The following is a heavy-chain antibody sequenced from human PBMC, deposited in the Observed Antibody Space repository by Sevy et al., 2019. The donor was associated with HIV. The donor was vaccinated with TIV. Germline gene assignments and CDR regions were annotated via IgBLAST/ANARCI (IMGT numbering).Heavy chain of an antibody. CDR3: ARDDRPSGWLFDY. V-gene: IGHV3-7*01. Sequence: GGSLRLSCAASGFTFSSYWMTWVRQAPGKGLEWVANINRDGSTKNYVDSVKGRFTISRDNAKNSLYLEMNSLRAKDTAVYYCARDDRPSGWLFDYWDQGTLVTVSS. J-gene: IGHJ4*02. CDR2: INRDGSTK. CDR1: GFTFSSYW. D-gene: IGHD6-19*01.